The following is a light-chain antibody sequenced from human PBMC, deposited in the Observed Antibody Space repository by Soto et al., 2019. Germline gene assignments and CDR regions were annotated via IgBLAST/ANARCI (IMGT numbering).Light chain of an antibody. CDR2: GAS. CDR1: QSVGGNY. J-gene: IGKJ1*01. Sequence: EIVLTQSPGTLSLSPGERATLSCRASQSVGGNYLAWYQQKPGQAPRLLIYGASIRATGIPDRFSGSGSGTDFTLTISRLEPEDFAVYYCQQYGRSLWTFGQGTKVQIK. V-gene: IGKV3-20*01. CDR3: QQYGRSLWT.